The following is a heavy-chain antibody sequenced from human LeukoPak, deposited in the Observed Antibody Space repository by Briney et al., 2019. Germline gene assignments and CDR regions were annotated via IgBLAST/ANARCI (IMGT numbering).Heavy chain of an antibody. CDR3: ARVVRLPYYFDY. Sequence: SSETLSLTCAVYGGSFSGYYWSWIRQPPGKGLEWIGEINHSGSTNYNPSLKSRVTISVDRSKNQFSLKLSSVTAADTAVYYCARVVRLPYYFDYWGQGTLVTVSS. J-gene: IGHJ4*02. V-gene: IGHV4-34*01. D-gene: IGHD6-25*01. CDR2: INHSGST. CDR1: GGSFSGYY.